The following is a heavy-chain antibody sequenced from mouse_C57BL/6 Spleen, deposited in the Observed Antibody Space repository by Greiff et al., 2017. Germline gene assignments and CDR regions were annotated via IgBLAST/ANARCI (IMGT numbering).Heavy chain of an antibody. V-gene: IGHV1-82*01. Sequence: QVQLQQSGPELVKPGASVEISCKASGYAFSSSWMNWVKQRPGKGLEWIGRIYPGDGDTNYNGKFKGKATLTADKSSSTAYMQLSSLTSEDSAVYFCAREGDSTTVVAMDYWGQGTSVTVSS. CDR1: GYAFSSSW. J-gene: IGHJ4*01. CDR3: AREGDSTTVVAMDY. CDR2: IYPGDGDT. D-gene: IGHD1-1*01.